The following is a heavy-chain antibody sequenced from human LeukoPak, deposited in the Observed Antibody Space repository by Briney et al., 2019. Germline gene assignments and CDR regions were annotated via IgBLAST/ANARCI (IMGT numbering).Heavy chain of an antibody. Sequence: SETLSLTCTVSGGSISSGDYYWSWIRQPPGKGLEWIGYIYYSGSTYYNPSLKSRVTISVDTSKNQFSLKLSSVTAADTAVYYCAREADRVVVVAGIGYWGQGTLVTVSS. CDR1: GGSISSGDYY. CDR3: AREADRVVVVAGIGY. J-gene: IGHJ4*02. V-gene: IGHV4-30-4*08. D-gene: IGHD2-15*01. CDR2: IYYSGST.